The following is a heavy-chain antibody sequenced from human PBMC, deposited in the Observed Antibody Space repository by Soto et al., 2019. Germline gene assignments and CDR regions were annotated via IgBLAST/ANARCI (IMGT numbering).Heavy chain of an antibody. CDR2: INPNSGGT. CDR1: GYTFTGYY. Sequence: QVQLVQSGAEVQKPGASVKVSCKASGYTFTGYYMHWVRQAPGQGLEWMGWINPNSGGTNYAQKFQGWVTMTRDTSISTAYMELSRLRSDDTAVYYCARGRYSGYDSPAFDIWGQGTMVTVSS. CDR3: ARGRYSGYDSPAFDI. J-gene: IGHJ3*02. D-gene: IGHD5-12*01. V-gene: IGHV1-2*04.